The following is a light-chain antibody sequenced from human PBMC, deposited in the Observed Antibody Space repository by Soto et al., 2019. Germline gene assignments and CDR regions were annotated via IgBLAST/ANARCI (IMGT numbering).Light chain of an antibody. V-gene: IGKV3-20*01. CDR3: QQYGSSRT. J-gene: IGKJ1*01. Sequence: EMVMTQSPATLSGSPLEVGTLSFTASQSVNNNVAWYQQKPGHTPRLLIYGASSRATGIPDRFSGSGSGTDFTLTISRLETEDFAVYYCQQYGSSRTFGQGTKVDI. CDR1: QSVNNN. CDR2: GAS.